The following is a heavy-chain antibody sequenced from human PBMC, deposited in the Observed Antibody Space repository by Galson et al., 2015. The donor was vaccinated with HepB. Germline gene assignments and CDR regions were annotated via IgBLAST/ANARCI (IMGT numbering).Heavy chain of an antibody. CDR1: GGSISSGGYS. V-gene: IGHV4-30-2*01. D-gene: IGHD3-16*01. CDR3: VTNLGGQGSDY. Sequence: TLSLTCAVSGGSISSGGYSWSWIRQPPGKGLEWIGYIYHSGSTYYNPSLKSRVTISVDRSKNQFSLKLSSVTAADTAVYYCVTNLGGQGSDYWGQGTLVTVSS. J-gene: IGHJ4*02. CDR2: IYHSGST.